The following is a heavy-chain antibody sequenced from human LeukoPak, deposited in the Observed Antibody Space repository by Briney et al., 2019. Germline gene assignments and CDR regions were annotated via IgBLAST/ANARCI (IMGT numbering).Heavy chain of an antibody. D-gene: IGHD2-2*01. CDR3: ARDLDCSSTSCYPARFRNDAFDI. J-gene: IGHJ3*02. CDR2: IYTSGST. CDR1: GGSISSYY. Sequence: SETLSLTCSVSGGSISSYYWSWIRQPAGKGLEWIGRIYTSGSTNYNPSLKSRGTMSVDTSKNQFSLKLSSVTAADTAVYYCARDLDCSSTSCYPARFRNDAFDIWGQGTMVTVSS. V-gene: IGHV4-4*07.